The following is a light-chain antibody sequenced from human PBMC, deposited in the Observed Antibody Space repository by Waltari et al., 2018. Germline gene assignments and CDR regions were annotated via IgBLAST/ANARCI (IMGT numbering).Light chain of an antibody. CDR1: SSNIGAGYD. CDR3: QSYDSSLSGSRV. V-gene: IGLV1-40*01. CDR2: GTS. Sequence: QSVLTQPPSVSGAPGQRVTISCTGSSSNIGAGYDVHWYQQLPGTAPKLLIYGTSSRPSGVPDRFAGSKSGTSASLAITGLQAEDEADYYGQSYDSSLSGSRVFGGGTKLTVL. J-gene: IGLJ2*01.